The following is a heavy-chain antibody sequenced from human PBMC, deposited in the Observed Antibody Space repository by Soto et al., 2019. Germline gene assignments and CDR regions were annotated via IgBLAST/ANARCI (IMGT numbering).Heavy chain of an antibody. CDR2: ISYDGSNK. D-gene: IGHD6-13*01. CDR3: AKVQIAAAGD. Sequence: QVQLVESGGGVVQPGRSLRLSCAASGFTFSSYGMHWVRQAPGKGLEWVAVISYDGSNKYYADSVKGRFTISRDNSKNTLYLQMNSLRAEDTAVYYCAKVQIAAAGDWGQGTLVTVSS. J-gene: IGHJ4*02. CDR1: GFTFSSYG. V-gene: IGHV3-30*18.